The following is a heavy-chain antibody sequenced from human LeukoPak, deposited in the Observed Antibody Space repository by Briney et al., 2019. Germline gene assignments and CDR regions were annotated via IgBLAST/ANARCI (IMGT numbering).Heavy chain of an antibody. CDR2: IRYDGNNK. J-gene: IGHJ5*02. CDR3: AKDSGYCSSTSCYFPLS. D-gene: IGHD2-2*01. Sequence: QPGGSLRLSCAASGFTFSSYGMHWVRQAPGKGLEWVAFIRYDGNNKYYADSVKGRFAISRDNSKNTLYLQMNSLRAEDTAIYYCAKDSGYCSSTSCYFPLSWGQGTLVSVSS. V-gene: IGHV3-30*02. CDR1: GFTFSSYG.